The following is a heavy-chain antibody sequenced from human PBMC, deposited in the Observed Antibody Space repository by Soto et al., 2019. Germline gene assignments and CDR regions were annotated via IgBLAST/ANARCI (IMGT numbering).Heavy chain of an antibody. CDR3: ARTSTMVRGVIITEPTYYYGMDV. J-gene: IGHJ6*01. V-gene: IGHV1-18*01. CDR1: GYTFTSYG. CDR2: ISAYNGNT. D-gene: IGHD3-10*01. Sequence: ASVKVSCKASGYTFTSYGISWVRQAPGQGLEWMGWISAYNGNTNYAQKLQGRVTMTTDTSTSTAYMELRSLRSDDTAVYYCARTSTMVRGVIITEPTYYYGMDVWGQGTTVTVSS.